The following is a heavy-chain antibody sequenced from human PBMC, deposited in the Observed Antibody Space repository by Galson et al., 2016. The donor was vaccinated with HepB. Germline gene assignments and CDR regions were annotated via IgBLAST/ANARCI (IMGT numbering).Heavy chain of an antibody. V-gene: IGHV3-9*01. D-gene: IGHD6-19*01. CDR1: GFTFDDHG. CDR2: ISWNSGSI. J-gene: IGHJ4*02. Sequence: SLRLSCAGSGFTFDDHGMHWVRQAPGKGLEWVSSISWNSGSIAYADSVKGRFTISRDNAKNSLYLHMNSLRPEDTALYYCAKDIEAWRIAVTGYFDYWGQGTLV. CDR3: AKDIEAWRIAVTGYFDY.